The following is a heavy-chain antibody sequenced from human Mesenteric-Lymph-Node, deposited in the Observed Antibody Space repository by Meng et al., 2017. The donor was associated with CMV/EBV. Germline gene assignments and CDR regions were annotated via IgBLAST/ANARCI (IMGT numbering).Heavy chain of an antibody. J-gene: IGHJ2*01. Sequence: INSNNYYWGWIRQPPGEGLEWIGSVYYSGTTNYNPSLKSRVTISIDTSKNQFSLRVNSVTDAGTAVYYCARSERKIVVVINPSWYFDLWGRGTLVTVSS. CDR2: VYYSGTT. CDR3: ARSERKIVVVINPSWYFDL. V-gene: IGHV4-39*01. CDR1: INSNNYY. D-gene: IGHD3-22*01.